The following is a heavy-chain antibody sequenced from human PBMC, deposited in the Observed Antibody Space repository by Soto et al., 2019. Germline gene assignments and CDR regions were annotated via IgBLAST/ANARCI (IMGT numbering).Heavy chain of an antibody. CDR1: GGSISSYY. D-gene: IGHD1-26*01. CDR2: IYYSGST. Sequence: SETLSLTCTVSGGSISSYYWSWIRQPPGKGLEWIGYIYYSGSTNYNPSLKSRVTISVDTSKNQFSLKLSSVTAADTAVYYCARSPLGARHFDYWGQGTLVTVSS. CDR3: ARSPLGARHFDY. J-gene: IGHJ4*02. V-gene: IGHV4-59*01.